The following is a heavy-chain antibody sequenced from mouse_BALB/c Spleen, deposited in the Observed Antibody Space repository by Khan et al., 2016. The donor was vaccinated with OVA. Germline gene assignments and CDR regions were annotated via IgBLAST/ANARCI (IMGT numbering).Heavy chain of an antibody. CDR1: GYSITSGYF. Sequence: EVQLQESGPGLVKPSQSLSLTCSVTGYSITSGYFWNWIRQFPGNILEWMGYIRYDGDSNYNPSLKNRISITRDTSKNRFFLKLNSVTPEDTATYYCARGGSSGRAWFTYWGQGTLVTVSA. V-gene: IGHV3-6*02. CDR2: IRYDGDS. D-gene: IGHD3-1*01. CDR3: ARGGSSGRAWFTY. J-gene: IGHJ3*01.